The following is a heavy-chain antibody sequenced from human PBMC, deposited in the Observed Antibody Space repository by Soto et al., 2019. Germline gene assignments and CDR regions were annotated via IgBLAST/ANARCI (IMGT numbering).Heavy chain of an antibody. V-gene: IGHV3-72*01. D-gene: IGHD3-10*01. CDR2: TRNKANSYTT. CDR3: AREASGSYSFDY. Sequence: GGSLRLSCAASGFTFSDHYMDWVRQAPGKGLEWVGRTRNKANSYTTEYAASVKGRFTISRDDSKNSLYRQMNSLKTEDTAVYYCAREASGSYSFDYWGQGTLVTVSS. CDR1: GFTFSDHY. J-gene: IGHJ4*02.